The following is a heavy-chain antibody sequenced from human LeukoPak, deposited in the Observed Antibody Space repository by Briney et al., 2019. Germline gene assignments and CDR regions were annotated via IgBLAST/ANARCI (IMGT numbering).Heavy chain of an antibody. V-gene: IGHV3-23*01. D-gene: IGHD5-18*01. J-gene: IGHJ4*02. CDR2: ISGSGGST. Sequence: GGSLRLSCAASGFTFSLYAMSWVRQAPGKGLEWVSAISGSGGSTYYADSAKGRFTISRGNAKNTLYLQMNSLRADDTAVYYCAKGSGGGYSYAYFDYWGQGTLVTVSS. CDR3: AKGSGGGYSYAYFDY. CDR1: GFTFSLYA.